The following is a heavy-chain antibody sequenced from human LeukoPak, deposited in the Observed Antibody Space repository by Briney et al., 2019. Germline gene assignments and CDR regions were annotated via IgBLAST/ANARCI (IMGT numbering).Heavy chain of an antibody. CDR2: IYYSGST. J-gene: IGHJ4*02. CDR1: GGSISSSSYY. D-gene: IGHD3-3*01. V-gene: IGHV4-39*01. Sequence: SETLSLTCTVSGGSISSSSYYWGWIRQPPGKGLEWIVSIYYSGSTYYNPSLKSRVTISVYTSKNQFSLKLSSVTAADTAVYYCASAMVTRITIFGVVMAYYFDYWGQGTLVTVSS. CDR3: ASAMVTRITIFGVVMAYYFDY.